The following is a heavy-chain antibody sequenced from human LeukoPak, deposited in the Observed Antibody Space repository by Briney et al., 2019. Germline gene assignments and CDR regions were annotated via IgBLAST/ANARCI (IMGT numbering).Heavy chain of an antibody. J-gene: IGHJ6*02. CDR1: GFTFSGYG. V-gene: IGHV3-33*01. CDR3: ARVGGRGYYGMDV. D-gene: IGHD1-26*01. Sequence: PGRSLRLSCAASGFTFSGYGMHWVRQAPGKGLEWVAVIWHDGSHKYYADSVKGRFTISRDNSENMLYLQMNSLRAEDTAVYYCARVGGRGYYGMDVWGQGTTVTVSS. CDR2: IWHDGSHK.